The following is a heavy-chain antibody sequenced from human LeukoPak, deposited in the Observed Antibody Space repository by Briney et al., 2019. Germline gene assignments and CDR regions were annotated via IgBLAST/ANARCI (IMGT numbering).Heavy chain of an antibody. D-gene: IGHD6-19*01. J-gene: IGHJ4*02. CDR3: ARDGYSSGWSTWPY. V-gene: IGHV1-3*01. CDR1: GYTFTSYA. Sequence: ASVKVSCKASGYTFTSYAMHWVRQAPGQRLEWMGWINAGNGNTKYSQKFQGRVTITRDTSASTAYVELSSLRSEDTAVYYCARDGYSSGWSTWPYWGQGTLVTVSS. CDR2: INAGNGNT.